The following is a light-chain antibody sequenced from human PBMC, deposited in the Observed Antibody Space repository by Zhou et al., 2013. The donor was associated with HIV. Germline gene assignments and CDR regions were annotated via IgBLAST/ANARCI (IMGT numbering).Light chain of an antibody. CDR2: GAA. V-gene: IGKV3-15*01. J-gene: IGKJ1*01. CDR1: QSVSSK. CDR3: QQYYNSPQT. Sequence: EIVMTQSPATLSVSPGERATLSCRASQSVSSKLAWYQQKPGQAPRLLIYGAATRATGIPARFSGSGSGTDFTLTISRLEPEDFAVYYCQQYYNSPQTFGQGTKVEIK.